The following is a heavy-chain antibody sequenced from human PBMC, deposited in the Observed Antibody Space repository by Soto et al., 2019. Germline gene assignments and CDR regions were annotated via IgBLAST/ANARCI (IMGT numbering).Heavy chain of an antibody. J-gene: IGHJ3*02. CDR3: AKVPTYYYDSSGYRSDAFDI. CDR1: GFTFSSYG. D-gene: IGHD3-22*01. Sequence: PGGSLRLSCAASGFTFSSYGMHWVRQAPGKGLEWVAVISYDGSNKYYADSVKGRFTISRDNSKNTLYLQMNSLRAEDTAVYYWAKVPTYYYDSSGYRSDAFDIWGQGTMVTVS. V-gene: IGHV3-30*18. CDR2: ISYDGSNK.